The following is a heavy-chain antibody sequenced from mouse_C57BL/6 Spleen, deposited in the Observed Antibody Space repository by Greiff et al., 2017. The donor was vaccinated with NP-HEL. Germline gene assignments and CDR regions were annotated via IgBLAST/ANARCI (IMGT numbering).Heavy chain of an antibody. CDR2: IDPEDGDT. CDR3: TTDGHYYGSRPWYFGV. D-gene: IGHD1-1*01. J-gene: IGHJ1*03. Sequence: VQLQQSGAELVRPGASVKLSCTASGFNIKDYYMHWVKQRPEQGLEWIGRIDPEDGDTEYAPKFKGKATLTADTSSNTAYMQLSSLTSEDTAVYYCTTDGHYYGSRPWYFGVWGTGTTVTVSS. V-gene: IGHV14-1*01. CDR1: GFNIKDYY.